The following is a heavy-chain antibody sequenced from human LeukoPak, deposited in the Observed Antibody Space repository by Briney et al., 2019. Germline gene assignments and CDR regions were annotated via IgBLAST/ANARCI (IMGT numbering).Heavy chain of an antibody. Sequence: SGTLSLTCAVSGGSISSSNWWSWVRQPPGKGLEWIGEIYHSGSTNYNPSLKSRVTISVDTSKNQFSLKLSSVTAADTAVYYCARPGRVGLWFGELDVWGKGTTVTISS. CDR3: ARPGRVGLWFGELDV. CDR1: GGSISSSNW. D-gene: IGHD3-10*01. CDR2: IYHSGST. V-gene: IGHV4-4*02. J-gene: IGHJ6*04.